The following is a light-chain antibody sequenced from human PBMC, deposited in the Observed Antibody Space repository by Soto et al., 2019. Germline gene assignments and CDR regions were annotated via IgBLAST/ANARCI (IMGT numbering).Light chain of an antibody. V-gene: IGLV7-43*01. CDR2: RTS. CDR1: TGAVTSAYS. J-gene: IGLJ3*02. Sequence: QAVVTQEPSLTVSPGETVTLTCASNTGAVTSAYSPAWFQQKPGQAPRALIYRTSHKHSWTPARFSGSLLGDKAALTLSGVQPEDEADYYCLLYYGDSLRVFGGGTKVTVL. CDR3: LLYYGDSLRV.